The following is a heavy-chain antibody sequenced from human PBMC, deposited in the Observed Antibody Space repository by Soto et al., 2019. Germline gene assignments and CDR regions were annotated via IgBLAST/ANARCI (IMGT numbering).Heavy chain of an antibody. J-gene: IGHJ5*02. V-gene: IGHV3-23*01. CDR1: GFTFSSYA. CDR2: ISGSGGST. D-gene: IGHD2-2*01. CDR3: AKGFGSGGCRSTSCYANWFDP. Sequence: EVQLLESGGGLVQPGGSLRLSCAASGFTFSSYAMSWVRQAPGKGLEWVSAISGSGGSTYYADSVKGRFTISRDNSKNTLYLQMNSLRAEDTAVYYCAKGFGSGGCRSTSCYANWFDPWGQGTLVTVSS.